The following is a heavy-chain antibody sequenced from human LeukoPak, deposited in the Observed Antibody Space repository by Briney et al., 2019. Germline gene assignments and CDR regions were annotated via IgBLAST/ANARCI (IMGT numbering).Heavy chain of an antibody. J-gene: IGHJ4*02. CDR1: VGTFSSYA. CDR2: IIPIFGTA. CDR3: AREGSPGPFDY. V-gene: IGHV1-69*05. D-gene: IGHD1-26*01. Sequence: SVKVSCKASVGTFSSYAISWVRHAPGQGREWMGGIIPIFGTANYAQKFQGRVTITTDESTSTAYMELSSLTSEDTAVYYCAREGSPGPFDYWGQGTLVTVSS.